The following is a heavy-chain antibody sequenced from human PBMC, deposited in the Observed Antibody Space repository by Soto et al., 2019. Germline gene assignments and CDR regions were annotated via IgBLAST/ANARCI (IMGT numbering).Heavy chain of an antibody. J-gene: IGHJ4*02. CDR2: IKHDTSEA. V-gene: IGHV3-7*03. D-gene: IGHD3-10*01. CDR1: GFQFSDYW. Sequence: GGSLRLSCAASGFQFSDYWMSWVRQAPGKGLEWVGNIKHDTSEAHYADSVKGRFTITRDNIKNFLFLQMNGLRSDDTASYYCARDGLLFSGPHLKTRFDYWGLGTVITFSS. CDR3: ARDGLLFSGPHLKTRFDY.